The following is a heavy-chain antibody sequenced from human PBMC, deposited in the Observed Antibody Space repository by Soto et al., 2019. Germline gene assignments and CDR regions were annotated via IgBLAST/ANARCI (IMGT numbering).Heavy chain of an antibody. CDR1: GFTFSDYA. Sequence: GGSLRLSCAASGFTFSDYAMHWVRQAPGKGLEWVAIISFDGSNEHYADSVQGRFTISRDNSENTLYLQMNSLRADDTAVYYCARPAATVIFYSGTDVWGQGTTVTVSS. CDR3: ARPAATVIFYSGTDV. V-gene: IGHV3-30-3*01. CDR2: ISFDGSNE. J-gene: IGHJ6*02. D-gene: IGHD4-17*01.